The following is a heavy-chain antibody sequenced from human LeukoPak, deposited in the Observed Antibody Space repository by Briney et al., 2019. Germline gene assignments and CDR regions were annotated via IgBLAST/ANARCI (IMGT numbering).Heavy chain of an antibody. Sequence: GSLRLSCAASGFTFSTYTMNWVRQAPGKGLEWVASISSGSTYINYADSPKGRFTISRDNAKNSLYLQMNSLRAEDTAVYYCASQIFGVAHVYWGQGTLVTVSS. D-gene: IGHD3-3*01. J-gene: IGHJ4*02. CDR3: ASQIFGVAHVY. V-gene: IGHV3-21*01. CDR1: GFTFSTYT. CDR2: ISSGSTYI.